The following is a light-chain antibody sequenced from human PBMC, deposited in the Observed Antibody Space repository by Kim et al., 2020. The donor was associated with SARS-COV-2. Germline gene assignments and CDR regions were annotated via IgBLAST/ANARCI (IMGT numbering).Light chain of an antibody. Sequence: ASVGDRVTITCRASQSISSWLAWYQQKPGKAPKLLIYKASSLESGVPSRFSGSGSGTEFTLTMSSLQPDDFATYYCQQYNSYSGTFGQGTKVDIK. CDR3: QQYNSYSGT. V-gene: IGKV1-5*03. CDR2: KAS. CDR1: QSISSW. J-gene: IGKJ1*01.